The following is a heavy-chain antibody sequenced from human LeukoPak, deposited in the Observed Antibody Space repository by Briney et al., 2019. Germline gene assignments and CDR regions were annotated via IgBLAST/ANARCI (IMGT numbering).Heavy chain of an antibody. CDR2: ISAYNGNT. CDR3: ARGRLMITFGGVSDY. D-gene: IGHD3-16*01. J-gene: IGHJ4*02. V-gene: IGHV1-18*01. CDR1: VYTFTIYG. Sequence: EASVKVSCKASVYTFTIYGLSWVRQAPGQGLGWMGWISAYNGNTNYAQKLQGRVTMTTDTSTSTAYMELRSLRSDDTAVYYCARGRLMITFGGVSDYWGQGTLVTVSS.